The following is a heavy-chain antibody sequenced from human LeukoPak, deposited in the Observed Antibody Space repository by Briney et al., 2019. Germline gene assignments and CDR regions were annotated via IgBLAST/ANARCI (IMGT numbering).Heavy chain of an antibody. CDR1: GFSFSAYA. Sequence: GGSLRPSCAASGFSFSAYAMSWVRQAPGKGLEWVSIITSTGSSTFYADSVKGRFTISRDNSKNTLFLQMNGLRAQDTALYYCAKAGHTVTTELDYWGQGTLVTVSS. D-gene: IGHD4-17*01. J-gene: IGHJ4*02. V-gene: IGHV3-23*01. CDR2: ITSTGSST. CDR3: AKAGHTVTTELDY.